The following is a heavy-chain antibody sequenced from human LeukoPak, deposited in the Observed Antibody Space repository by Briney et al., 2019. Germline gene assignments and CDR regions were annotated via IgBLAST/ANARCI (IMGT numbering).Heavy chain of an antibody. CDR2: IWYDGSNK. CDR1: GFTFSSYG. J-gene: IGHJ4*02. D-gene: IGHD1-26*01. CDR3: AKGWRGTADY. Sequence: GRSLRLSCAASGFTFSSYGMHWVRQAPGKGLEWVAVIWYDGSNKYYADSVEGRFTISRDNSKNTLYLQMNSLRAEDTAVYYCAKGWRGTADYWGQGTLVTVSS. V-gene: IGHV3-33*06.